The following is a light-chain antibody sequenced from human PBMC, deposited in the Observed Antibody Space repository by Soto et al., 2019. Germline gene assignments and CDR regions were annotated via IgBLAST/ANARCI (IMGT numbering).Light chain of an antibody. CDR1: QSVSSSY. CDR3: QQYGSSPVT. V-gene: IGKV3-20*01. Sequence: EIVLTQSPGTLSLSPGERATLSCRASQSVSSSYLAWYQQKPGQAPSLLIYGASSRATCIPDRFSGSGSGTDFTLTISRLEPEDFAVYFCQQYGSSPVTFVQGTRLEIK. CDR2: GAS. J-gene: IGKJ5*01.